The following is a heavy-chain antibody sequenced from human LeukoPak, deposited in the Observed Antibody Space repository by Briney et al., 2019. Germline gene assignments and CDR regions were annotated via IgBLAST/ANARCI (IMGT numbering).Heavy chain of an antibody. V-gene: IGHV1-18*01. CDR2: ISAYNGNT. CDR1: GYTFTSYG. D-gene: IGHD3-3*01. CDR3: ARYDFWSGYSHYYYMDV. Sequence: ASVKVSCKASGYTFTSYGISRVRQAPGQGLEWMGWISAYNGNTNYAQKLQGRVTMTTDTSTSTAYMELRSLRSDDTAVYYCARYDFWSGYSHYYYMDVWGKGTTVTVSS. J-gene: IGHJ6*03.